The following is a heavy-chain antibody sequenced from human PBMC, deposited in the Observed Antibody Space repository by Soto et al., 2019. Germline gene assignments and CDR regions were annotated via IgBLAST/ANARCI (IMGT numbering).Heavy chain of an antibody. Sequence: TLTLTSAVSGATIRSCGYFWSWIRQPPGKGLEWIGYIYHSGSTYYNPSLKSRVTISVDRSKNQFSLKLSSVTAADTAVYSCARGGRGAFDIWGQGTMVT. D-gene: IGHD3-10*01. CDR1: GATIRSCGYF. CDR3: ARGGRGAFDI. V-gene: IGHV4-30-2*01. CDR2: IYHSGST. J-gene: IGHJ3*02.